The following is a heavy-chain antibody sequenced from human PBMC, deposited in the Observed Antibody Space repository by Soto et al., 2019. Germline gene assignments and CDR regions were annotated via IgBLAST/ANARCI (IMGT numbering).Heavy chain of an antibody. Sequence: QVQLVQSGAEVKRPGSSVKVSCKASGDTFSFYSINWVRQAPGLGLKWMGRVNPILSMSNYAQRFQGRVTMPADKSTSTAYMELSGLRYEDTAMYSCATSYGSGYRAFDYWGQGALVTVSS. J-gene: IGHJ4*02. CDR3: ATSYGSGYRAFDY. D-gene: IGHD3-10*01. CDR2: VNPILSMS. CDR1: GDTFSFYS. V-gene: IGHV1-69*04.